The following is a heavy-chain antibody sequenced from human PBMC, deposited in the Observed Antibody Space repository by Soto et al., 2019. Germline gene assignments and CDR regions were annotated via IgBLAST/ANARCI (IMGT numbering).Heavy chain of an antibody. CDR3: ARGDHDYDYVWGSYPPIPGLHYGMDV. CDR2: IYPGDSDT. V-gene: IGHV5-51*01. J-gene: IGHJ6*02. D-gene: IGHD3-16*02. CDR1: GYSFTSYW. Sequence: LGESLKISCKGSGYSFTSYWIGWVRQMPGKGLEWMGIIYPGDSDTRYSPSFQGQVTISADKSISTAYLQWSSLKASDTAMYYCARGDHDYDYVWGSYPPIPGLHYGMDVWGQGTTVTVSS.